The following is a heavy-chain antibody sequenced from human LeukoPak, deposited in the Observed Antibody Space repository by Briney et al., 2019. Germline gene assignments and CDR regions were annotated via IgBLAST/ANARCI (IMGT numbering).Heavy chain of an antibody. V-gene: IGHV4-59*01. D-gene: IGHD6-19*01. Sequence: SETLSLTCTVSGGSISSYYWSWIRQPPGKGLEWIGFTYNSGTTNYNTSLRGRVTISLDTSKNQLSLKVSSVTAADTAVYYCARCFGSGCPNGVFDFWGQGTLVTVSS. CDR2: TYNSGTT. J-gene: IGHJ4*02. CDR3: ARCFGSGCPNGVFDF. CDR1: GGSISSYY.